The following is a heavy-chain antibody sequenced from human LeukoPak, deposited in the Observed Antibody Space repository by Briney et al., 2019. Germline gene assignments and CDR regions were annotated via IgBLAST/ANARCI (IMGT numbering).Heavy chain of an antibody. CDR3: ARALKEMATIPDY. J-gene: IGHJ4*02. CDR2: IYYSGST. CDR1: GGSISSYY. V-gene: IGHV4-59*01. Sequence: SETLSLTCTVSGGSISSYYWSWIRQPPGKGLEWIGYIYYSGSTNYNPSLKSRVTISVDTSKNQFSLKLSSVTAADTAVYYCARALKEMATIPDYWGQGTLVTVSS. D-gene: IGHD5-24*01.